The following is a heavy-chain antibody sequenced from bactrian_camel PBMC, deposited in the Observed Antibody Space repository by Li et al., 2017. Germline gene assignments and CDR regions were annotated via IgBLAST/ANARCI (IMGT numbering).Heavy chain of an antibody. V-gene: IGHV3S6*01. J-gene: IGHJ6*01. Sequence: HVQLVESGGGLVQPGGSLRLSCAASGFTFSGYWQYWVRQAPGKGLEWVSAIENDGSRTYYADSVKGRFTISRDNAKNTLALQMNSLKPEDSALYYCAADRRPVIENFAYWGQGTQVTVS. D-gene: IGHD1*01. CDR1: GFTFSGYW. CDR2: IENDGSRT. CDR3: AADRRPVIENFAY.